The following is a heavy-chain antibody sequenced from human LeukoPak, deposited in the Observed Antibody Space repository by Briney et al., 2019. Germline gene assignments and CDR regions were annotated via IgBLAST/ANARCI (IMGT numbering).Heavy chain of an antibody. V-gene: IGHV3-21*01. CDR2: ISSSSSYI. J-gene: IGHJ4*02. CDR3: ARSPTGSGWYYFDY. D-gene: IGHD6-19*01. Sequence: PGGSLRLSCAASGFTFITYSMNWVRQAPGKGLEWVSSISSSSSYIYYADSVRGRFTISRDNPKNSLYLQMNSLRAEDTAVYYCARSPTGSGWYYFDYWGQGTLVTVSS. CDR1: GFTFITYS.